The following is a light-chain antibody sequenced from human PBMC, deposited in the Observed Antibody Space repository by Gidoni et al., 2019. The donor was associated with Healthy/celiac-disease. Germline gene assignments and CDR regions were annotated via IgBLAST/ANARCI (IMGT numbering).Light chain of an antibody. J-gene: IGKJ4*01. CDR2: GAS. V-gene: IGKV3-15*01. CDR1: QSVSSN. CDR3: QQYNNWPPLT. Sequence: EIVMTQSPATLSVSPGERATLPCRASQSVSSNLARYQQQPGQAPRLLIYGASTRATGIPARFSGSGSVTEFTLTISSLQSEDFAVYYCQQYNNWPPLTFGEGTKLEI.